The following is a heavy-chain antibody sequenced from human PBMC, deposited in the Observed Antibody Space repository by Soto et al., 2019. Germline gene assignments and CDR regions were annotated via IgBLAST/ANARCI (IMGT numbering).Heavy chain of an antibody. CDR2: VHYSGNT. Sequence: SETLSLTCTVSGYSISSGYHWAWIRQPPGKGLEWLGSVHYSGNTCYNPSLKSRLTISVDKSKNQFSLKLGSVTAADTAVYYCARVRHSSGWLDWGQGTLVTVSS. D-gene: IGHD6-19*01. V-gene: IGHV4-38-2*02. J-gene: IGHJ4*02. CDR3: ARVRHSSGWLD. CDR1: GYSISSGYH.